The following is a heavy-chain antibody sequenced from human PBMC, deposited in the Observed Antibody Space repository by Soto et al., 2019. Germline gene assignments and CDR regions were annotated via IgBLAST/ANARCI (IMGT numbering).Heavy chain of an antibody. D-gene: IGHD1-1*01. V-gene: IGHV6-1*01. CDR2: TYYKSKWYY. Sequence: SQTLSLTCDISGDSVSSNSAGWNWIRQTPSRGLEWLGRTYYKSKWYYTYAASVKSRITVSPDTSKNQFSLQLTSVTPEDTAVYYCARGSWDDVSGHYYMEGWDKGTTVTVSS. CDR1: GDSVSSNSAG. CDR3: ARGSWDDVSGHYYMEG. J-gene: IGHJ6*03.